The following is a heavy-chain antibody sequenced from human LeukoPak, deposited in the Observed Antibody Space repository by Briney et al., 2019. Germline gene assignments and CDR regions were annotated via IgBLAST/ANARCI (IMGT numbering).Heavy chain of an antibody. Sequence: SETLSLTCTDSGVSVSSGSYYWSWIRQPPGEGLGWIGDIYYSGSTNYNPSLKSRLTISVDTSKNQFSLKLSSVTAADTAVYYCASYSYGLQDWFDPGGQGTLVTVSS. J-gene: IGHJ5*02. CDR2: IYYSGST. CDR3: ASYSYGLQDWFDP. D-gene: IGHD5-18*01. V-gene: IGHV4-61*01. CDR1: GVSVSSGSYY.